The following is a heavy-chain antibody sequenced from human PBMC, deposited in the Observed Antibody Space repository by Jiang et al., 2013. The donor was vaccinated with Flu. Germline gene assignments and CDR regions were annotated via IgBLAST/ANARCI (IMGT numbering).Heavy chain of an antibody. J-gene: IGHJ6*02. V-gene: IGHV4-30-4*01. D-gene: IGHD3-10*01. CDR2: IYYSGST. CDR1: GGSISSGDYY. Sequence: GPGLVKPSQTLSLTCTVSGGSISSGDYYWSWIRQPPGKGLEWIGYIYYSGSTYYNPSLKSRVTISVDTSKNQFSLKLSSVTAADTAVYYCAREDITMVRGVIRYYYYGMDVWGQG. CDR3: AREDITMVRGVIRYYYYGMDV.